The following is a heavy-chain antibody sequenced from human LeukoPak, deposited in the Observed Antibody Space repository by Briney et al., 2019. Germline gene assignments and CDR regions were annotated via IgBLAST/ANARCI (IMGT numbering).Heavy chain of an antibody. CDR1: GGSISSYY. Sequence: PSETLSLTCTVSGGSISSYYWSWIRQPPGKGLEWIGEINHSGSTNYNPSLKSRVTISVDTSKNQFSLKLSSVTAADTAVYYCARGNGYGFLNWFDPWGQGTLVTVSS. J-gene: IGHJ5*02. CDR2: INHSGST. D-gene: IGHD5-18*01. CDR3: ARGNGYGFLNWFDP. V-gene: IGHV4-34*01.